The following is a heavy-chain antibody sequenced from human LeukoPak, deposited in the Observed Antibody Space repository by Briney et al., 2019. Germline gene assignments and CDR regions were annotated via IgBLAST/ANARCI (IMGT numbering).Heavy chain of an antibody. J-gene: IGHJ4*02. Sequence: SETLSLTCTVSGGSISSYYWSWIRQPPGKGLEWIGYIYYSGSTYYNPSLKSRVTISVDTSKNQLSLKLSSVTAADTAVYYCARVGVPYFDYWGQGTLVTVSS. D-gene: IGHD3-10*01. CDR2: IYYSGST. CDR1: GGSISSYY. V-gene: IGHV4-59*04. CDR3: ARVGVPYFDY.